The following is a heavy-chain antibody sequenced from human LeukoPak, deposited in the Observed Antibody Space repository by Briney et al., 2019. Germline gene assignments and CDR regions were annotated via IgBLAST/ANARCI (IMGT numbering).Heavy chain of an antibody. J-gene: IGHJ4*02. CDR3: ARINCSGGTCYDYFDD. D-gene: IGHD2-15*01. CDR2: ISPNSCDT. CDR1: PYTFTGSY. Sequence: SLKLSCMASPYTFTGSYMSWVRQAPGQGLEWMSCISPNSCDTYYAESVEGRFTISRDNSKDTLYLQMDSLRVEDTAHYFCARINCSGGTCYDYFDDWGQGTLVTVTS. V-gene: IGHV3-23*01.